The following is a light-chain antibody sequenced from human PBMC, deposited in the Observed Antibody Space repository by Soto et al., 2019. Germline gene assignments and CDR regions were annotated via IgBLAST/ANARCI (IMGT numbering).Light chain of an antibody. V-gene: IGLV6-57*04. CDR1: SDSIGSNS. CDR2: EDD. CDR3: QSYDTHTVV. J-gene: IGLJ2*01. Sequence: NFILTQPHSVSESPGKTVTISCTRSSDSIGSNSVQWYQQRPGSAPTTVIYEDDQRPSGVPNRFAGSIDRSSNSASLTISGLQTEDEADYYCQSYDTHTVVFGGGTKLTVL.